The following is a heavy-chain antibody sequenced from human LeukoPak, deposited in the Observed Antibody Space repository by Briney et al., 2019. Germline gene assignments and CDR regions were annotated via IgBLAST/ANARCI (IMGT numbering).Heavy chain of an antibody. D-gene: IGHD2-2*01. CDR3: ARRDGYCSSTSCYADYYYGMDV. V-gene: IGHV5-51*01. CDR1: GYSFTSYW. Sequence: GESLKISCRGSGYSFTSYWIGWVRQMPGKGLEWMGIIYPGDSDTTYSPSFQGQVTISADKSISTAYLQWSSLKASDTAMYYCARRDGYCSSTSCYADYYYGMDVWGQGTTVTVSS. CDR2: IYPGDSDT. J-gene: IGHJ6*02.